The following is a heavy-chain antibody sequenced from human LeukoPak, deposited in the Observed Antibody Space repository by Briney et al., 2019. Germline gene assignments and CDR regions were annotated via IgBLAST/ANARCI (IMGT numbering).Heavy chain of an antibody. CDR3: ARVESPTGPLDP. V-gene: IGHV1-2*02. D-gene: IGHD1-14*01. CDR2: INPNSGGT. Sequence: ASVKVSCKASGYTFTSYDINWVRQAPGQGLEWMGWINPNSGGTNYAQKFQGRVTMTRDTSISTAYMELSRLRSDDTAVYYCARVESPTGPLDPWGQGTLVTVSS. J-gene: IGHJ5*02. CDR1: GYTFTSYD.